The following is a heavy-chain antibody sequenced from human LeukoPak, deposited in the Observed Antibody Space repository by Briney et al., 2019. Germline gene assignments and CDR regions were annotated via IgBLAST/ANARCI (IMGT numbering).Heavy chain of an antibody. D-gene: IGHD1-26*01. CDR3: YWEGS. Sequence: PGGSLRLSCAASGFTFSSYWMHWVRQAPGKGLVWVSRINSDGSSADYADSVKGRFTISRDNAKNTVYLQMKSLRVEDTAVYYCYWEGSWGQGTLVTVSS. CDR2: INSDGSSA. V-gene: IGHV3-74*01. CDR1: GFTFSSYW. J-gene: IGHJ4*02.